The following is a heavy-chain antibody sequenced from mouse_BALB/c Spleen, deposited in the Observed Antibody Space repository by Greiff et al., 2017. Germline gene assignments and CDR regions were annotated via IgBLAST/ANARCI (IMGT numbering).Heavy chain of an antibody. D-gene: IGHD1-1*02. V-gene: IGHV7-3*02. J-gene: IGHJ4*01. Sequence: EVKLVESGGGLVQPGGSLRLSCATSGFTFTDYYMSWVRQPPGKALEWLGFIRNKANGYTTEYSASVKGRFTISRDNSQSILYLQMNTLRAEDSATYYCARRRGGYAMDYWGQGTSVTVSS. CDR3: ARRRGGYAMDY. CDR1: GFTFTDYY. CDR2: IRNKANGYTT.